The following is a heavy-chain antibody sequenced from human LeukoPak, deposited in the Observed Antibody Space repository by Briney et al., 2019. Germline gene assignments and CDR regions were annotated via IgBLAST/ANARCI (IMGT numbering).Heavy chain of an antibody. CDR3: ARGYSYGYEWLY. J-gene: IGHJ4*02. CDR1: GGTFSSYA. V-gene: IGHV1-69*13. Sequence: ASVKVSCKASGGTFSSYAISWVRQAPGQGLEWMGGIIPIFGTANYAQKFQGRVTITADESTSTAYMELSSLRSEDTAVYYCARGYSYGYEWLYWGQGTLVTVSS. CDR2: IIPIFGTA. D-gene: IGHD5-18*01.